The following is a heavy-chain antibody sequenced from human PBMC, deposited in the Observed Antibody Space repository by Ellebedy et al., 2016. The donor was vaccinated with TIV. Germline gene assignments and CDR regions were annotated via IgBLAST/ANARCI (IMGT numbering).Heavy chain of an antibody. J-gene: IGHJ5*02. D-gene: IGHD6-13*01. CDR2: ISDSGVT. CDR1: GASIKNYF. V-gene: IGHV4-4*08. CDR3: ARSSIQWSAGWFDP. Sequence: PGGSLRLSCSVSGASIKNYFWSWIRQSPGKGLEWLGYISDSGVTNYNPSLKSRVAISIDTSKNHFSLTLSSVTAADTAVYYCARSSIQWSAGWFDPWGQGTLVTVSS.